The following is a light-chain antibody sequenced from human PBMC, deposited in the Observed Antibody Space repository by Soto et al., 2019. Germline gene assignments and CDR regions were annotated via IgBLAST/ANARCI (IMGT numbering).Light chain of an antibody. CDR1: QSVTSNY. Sequence: EVVLTQSPGTVSLSPGERATLSSRASQSVTSNYLAWYQQKPCQAPRLLIYAASSRATDIPARCSSSGSGRDYILRISRVVAADFAVYYCQHQGSSVPWTFGQGTKVEIK. J-gene: IGKJ1*01. CDR3: QHQGSSVPWT. V-gene: IGKV3-20*01. CDR2: AAS.